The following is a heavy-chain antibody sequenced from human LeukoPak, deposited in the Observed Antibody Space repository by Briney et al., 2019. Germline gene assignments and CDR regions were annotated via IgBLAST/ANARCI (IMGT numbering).Heavy chain of an antibody. CDR2: INHSGST. D-gene: IGHD3-9*01. J-gene: IGHJ5*02. Sequence: KPSETLSLTCAVYGGSFSDYYWSWIRQPPEKGLEWIGEINHSGSTYYNPSLKSRVTISVDTSKNQFSLKLSSVTAADTAVYYCARGTSYYDILTGYYPVNWFDPWGQGTLVTVSS. V-gene: IGHV4-34*09. CDR1: GGSFSDYY. CDR3: ARGTSYYDILTGYYPVNWFDP.